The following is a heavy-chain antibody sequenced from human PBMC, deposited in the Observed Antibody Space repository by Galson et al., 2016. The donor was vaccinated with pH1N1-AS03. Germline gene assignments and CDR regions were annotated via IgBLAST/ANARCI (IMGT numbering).Heavy chain of an antibody. V-gene: IGHV4-59*12. J-gene: IGHJ6*02. D-gene: IGHD2-21*01. Sequence: ETLSLTCTVSGGSINSYYWTWIRQPPGKGLEWIGQIYYTGDIIYTPSLRRRVTISVDTSTDQLSLSLSSVTAADTAVYYCGSHLRNSYSMDVWGQGTTVTFSS. CDR1: GGSINSYY. CDR2: IYYTGDI. CDR3: GSHLRNSYSMDV.